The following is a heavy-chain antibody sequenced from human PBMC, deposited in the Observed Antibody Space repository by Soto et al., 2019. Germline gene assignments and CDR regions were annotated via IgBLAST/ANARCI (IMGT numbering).Heavy chain of an antibody. CDR1: GYTFTSYG. J-gene: IGHJ4*02. V-gene: IGHV1-18*04. D-gene: IGHD7-27*01. CDR3: ARDPLGGYFDY. CDR2: ISAYNGNT. Sequence: GASVKVSCKASGYTFTSYGISWVRQAPGQGLEWMGWISAYNGNTNYAQKLQGRVTMTTDTSTSTAYMELSSLRSEDTAVYYCARDPLGGYFDYWGQGTLVTVSS.